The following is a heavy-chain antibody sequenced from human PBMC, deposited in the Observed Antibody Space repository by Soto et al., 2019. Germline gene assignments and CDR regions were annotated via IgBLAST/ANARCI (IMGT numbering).Heavy chain of an antibody. CDR1: GFTFTSYG. V-gene: IGHV1-18*01. Sequence: QVQLVQSGAEVKKPGASVKVSCKASGFTFTSYGISWVRQAPGQGLEWMGWISGKNGDTNFAQKFQGRVSWTADTSTGTFSVGMRRLRSDDTAICYCARDLGVDMVATSSGAVAGSRDYWGQGTLVTVSS. J-gene: IGHJ1*01. D-gene: IGHD5-12*01. CDR3: ARDLGVDMVATSSGAVAGSRDY. CDR2: ISGKNGDT.